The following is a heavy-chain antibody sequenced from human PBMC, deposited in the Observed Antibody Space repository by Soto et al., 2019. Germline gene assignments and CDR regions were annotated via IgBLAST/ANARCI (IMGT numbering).Heavy chain of an antibody. Sequence: ELQLVESGGGLVKPGESLRLSCAASGFNFSNGWMSWVRQAPGKGLEWVGRIKSKSDGGTIDYAAPVKGRFTISRDDSKNTLYLQMNSLKIDDTAVYYCTTAEWEWGQGTLFTVSS. CDR3: TTAEWE. CDR2: IKSKSDGGTI. D-gene: IGHD1-26*01. V-gene: IGHV3-15*05. J-gene: IGHJ4*02. CDR1: GFNFSNGW.